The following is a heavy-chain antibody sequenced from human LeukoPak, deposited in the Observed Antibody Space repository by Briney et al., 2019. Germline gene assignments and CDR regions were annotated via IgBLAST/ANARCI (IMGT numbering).Heavy chain of an antibody. Sequence: ASVKVSCKASGYTFTSYGISWVRQAPGQGLEWMGWISAYNGNTNYAQKLQGRVTMTTDTSTSTAYMELRSLRSDDTAVYYCARDLWGTSTPYYYYGMDVWGQGTTVTVSS. CDR3: ARDLWGTSTPYYYYGMDV. V-gene: IGHV1-18*01. CDR2: ISAYNGNT. CDR1: GYTFTSYG. D-gene: IGHD3-16*01. J-gene: IGHJ6*02.